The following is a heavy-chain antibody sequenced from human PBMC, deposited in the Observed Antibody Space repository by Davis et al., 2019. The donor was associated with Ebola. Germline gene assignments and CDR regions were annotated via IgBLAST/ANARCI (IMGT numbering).Heavy chain of an antibody. J-gene: IGHJ4*02. V-gene: IGHV4-59*01. Sequence: MPSETLSLTCTVSGGSISSYYWSWIRQPPGKGLEWIGYIYYSGSTNYNPSLESRVTISVDTSKNQFSLKLSSVTAADTAVYYCARGIVATITDYWGQGTLVTVSS. D-gene: IGHD5-12*01. CDR1: GGSISSYY. CDR2: IYYSGST. CDR3: ARGIVATITDY.